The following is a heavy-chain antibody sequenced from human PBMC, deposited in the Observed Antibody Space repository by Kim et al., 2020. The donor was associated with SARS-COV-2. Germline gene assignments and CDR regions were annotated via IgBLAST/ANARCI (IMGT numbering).Heavy chain of an antibody. CDR1: GGSISSSSYY. V-gene: IGHV4-39*01. J-gene: IGHJ4*02. CDR3: ATTVGYSSS. Sequence: GSLRLSCTVSGGSISSSSYYWGWIRQPPGKGLEWIGSIYYSGSTYYNPSLKSRVTISVDTSKNQFSLKLSSVTAADTAVYYCATTVGYSSSWGQGTLVT. D-gene: IGHD6-13*01. CDR2: IYYSGST.